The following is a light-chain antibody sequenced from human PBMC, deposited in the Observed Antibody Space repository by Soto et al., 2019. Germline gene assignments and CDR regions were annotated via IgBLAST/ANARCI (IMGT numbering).Light chain of an antibody. CDR2: EVS. CDR1: SSDIGGYNY. V-gene: IGLV2-14*01. Sequence: QSALTQPASVSGSPGQSITISFTGTSSDIGGYNYVSWYQQHPGKAAKLMIFEVSNRPSGVSNRFSGSKSGNTASLTISGLQAEDEADYYCSSYTSSSTLVFGGGTKLTVL. J-gene: IGLJ3*02. CDR3: SSYTSSSTLV.